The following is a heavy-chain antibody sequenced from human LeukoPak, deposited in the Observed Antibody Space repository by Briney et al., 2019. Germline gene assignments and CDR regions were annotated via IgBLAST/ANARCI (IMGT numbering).Heavy chain of an antibody. J-gene: IGHJ4*02. Sequence: GGSLRLSCASSGFPFSSYGMHWVRQAPGKGLEWVSYISYDGVNEYYADSVKGRFTISRDNSKNTLYLQMNSLRAEDTAVYYCARDDSSGYWFDYWGQGTLVTVSS. D-gene: IGHD3-22*01. CDR3: ARDDSSGYWFDY. CDR2: ISYDGVNE. V-gene: IGHV3-33*05. CDR1: GFPFSSYG.